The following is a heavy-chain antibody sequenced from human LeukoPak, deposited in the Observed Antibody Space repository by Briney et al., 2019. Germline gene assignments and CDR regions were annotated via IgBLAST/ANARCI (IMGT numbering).Heavy chain of an antibody. CDR2: ISYDGTSK. J-gene: IGHJ4*02. V-gene: IGHV3-30-3*01. D-gene: IGHD3-10*01. CDR1: GFHLSCYA. Sequence: RALRLPCACSGFHLSCYAMHGARPAPGKGLEWVADISYDGTSKYYADSVKGRFTFSRDNSKNTLYLQMNSLRPEDTAMYYCARVYYSGSGSYGGFHYWGQGTLVTVSS. CDR3: ARVYYSGSGSYGGFHY.